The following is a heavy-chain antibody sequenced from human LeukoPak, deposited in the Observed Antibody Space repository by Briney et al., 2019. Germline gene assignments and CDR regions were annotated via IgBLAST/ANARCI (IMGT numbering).Heavy chain of an antibody. Sequence: GGSLRLSCAASGFTFSSYWMSWVRQAPGKGLEWVANIKGDGSEKYYVDSMKGRFSISRDSAKNFLYLQVNSLRADDTAVYYCAKHLEIHDNNWFDPWGQGTLVTVSS. D-gene: IGHD1-1*01. CDR1: GFTFSSYW. CDR3: AKHLEIHDNNWFDP. J-gene: IGHJ5*02. V-gene: IGHV3-7*01. CDR2: IKGDGSEK.